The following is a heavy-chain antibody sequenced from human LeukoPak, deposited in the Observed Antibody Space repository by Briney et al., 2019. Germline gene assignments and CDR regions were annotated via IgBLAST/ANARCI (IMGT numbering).Heavy chain of an antibody. D-gene: IGHD2-2*01. J-gene: IGHJ6*04. CDR1: GGTFSSYA. CDR3: ATGYCSSTSCYADYYYGMDV. CDR2: IIPIFGTA. V-gene: IGHV1-69*13. Sequence: SVNVSCKASGGTFSSYAISWVRQAPGQGLEWMGGIIPIFGTANYAQKFQGRVTITADESTSTAYMELSSLRSEDTAVYYCATGYCSSTSCYADYYYGMDVWGKGTTVTVSS.